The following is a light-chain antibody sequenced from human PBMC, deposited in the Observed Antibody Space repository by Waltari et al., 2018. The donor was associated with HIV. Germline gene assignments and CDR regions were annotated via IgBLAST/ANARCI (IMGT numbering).Light chain of an antibody. Sequence: QAVVTQEPSLTVSPGGTVTLTCGSSTGDVTSGHYPYWVQQKPGQAPRTLIYDTSNTHSWTPSRFSASLLGGKAALTLSGAQPEDEAEYYCLLSYSGARVFGGGTKLTVL. V-gene: IGLV7-46*01. CDR3: LLSYSGARV. CDR2: DTS. CDR1: TGDVTSGHY. J-gene: IGLJ3*02.